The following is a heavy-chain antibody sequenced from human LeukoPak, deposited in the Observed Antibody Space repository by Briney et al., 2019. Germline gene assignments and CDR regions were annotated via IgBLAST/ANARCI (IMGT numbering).Heavy chain of an antibody. V-gene: IGHV4-59*01. CDR1: GASISSYY. CDR3: ARDSDYGMDV. J-gene: IGHJ6*02. CDR2: LFYSGST. Sequence: TETLSLTCTVSGASISSYYWSWIRQPPGKGLEWIGYLFYSGSTNYSPFLKSRVTISVDMSKSQLSLNLTSVTAADTAIYYCARDSDYGMDVWGQGTTVTVSS. D-gene: IGHD3-10*01.